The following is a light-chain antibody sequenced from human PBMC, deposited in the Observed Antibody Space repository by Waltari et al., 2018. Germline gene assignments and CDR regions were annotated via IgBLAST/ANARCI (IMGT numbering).Light chain of an antibody. J-gene: IGLJ1*01. CDR1: SSNIGSNQ. CDR2: TNH. V-gene: IGLV1-44*01. CDR3: AAWDDSLRGYV. Sequence: QSVLTPPPSASGTPGQRVTIACSGSSSNIGSNQLNWYQQLPGTAPKLLIYTNHQRPSGVPDRFSGSKSGTSASLAISGLQSGDEADYYCAAWDDSLRGYVFGTGTKVTVL.